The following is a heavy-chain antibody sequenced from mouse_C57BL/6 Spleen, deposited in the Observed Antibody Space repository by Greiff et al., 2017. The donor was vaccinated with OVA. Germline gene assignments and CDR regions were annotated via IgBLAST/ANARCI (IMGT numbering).Heavy chain of an antibody. V-gene: IGHV1-69*01. Sequence: QVQLQQPGAELVMPGASVKLSCKASGYTFTSYWMHWVKQRPGQGLEWIGEIDPSDSYTNYNQKFKGKSTLTVDKSSSTAYMQLSSLTSEDSAVYYCATFYYGSSYAMDYWGQGTSVTVSS. CDR1: GYTFTSYW. J-gene: IGHJ4*01. CDR2: IDPSDSYT. CDR3: ATFYYGSSYAMDY. D-gene: IGHD1-1*01.